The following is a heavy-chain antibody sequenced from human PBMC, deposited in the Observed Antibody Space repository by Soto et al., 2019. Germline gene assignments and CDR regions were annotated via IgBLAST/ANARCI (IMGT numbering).Heavy chain of an antibody. D-gene: IGHD3-10*01. CDR3: ARSGGSGSYYYYMDV. CDR2: INAGNGNT. J-gene: IGHJ6*03. Sequence: ASVKVSCKASGYTFGGYGIYWMRQAPEQRLEWMGWINAGNGNTKYSQKFQGKVTITRDTPATTVYMEVRTLRYEDTAVYFCARSGGSGSYYYYMDVWGKGTTVTVSS. CDR1: GYTFGGYG. V-gene: IGHV1-3*01.